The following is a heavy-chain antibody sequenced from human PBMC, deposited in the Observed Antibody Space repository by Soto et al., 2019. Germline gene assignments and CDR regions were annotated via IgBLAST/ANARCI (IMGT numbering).Heavy chain of an antibody. J-gene: IGHJ4*02. Sequence: SETLSLTCTVTGDSISSRSYYWGWIRQPPGKGLEWIGSIYYSGSTYNNPSLRSRVSMSIDTSKDQFSLKLKSVTAADTALYFCARQRTSVVTQASFDVWGPGSLVTV. CDR2: IYYSGST. D-gene: IGHD2-21*02. CDR3: ARQRTSVVTQASFDV. CDR1: GDSISSRSYY. V-gene: IGHV4-39*01.